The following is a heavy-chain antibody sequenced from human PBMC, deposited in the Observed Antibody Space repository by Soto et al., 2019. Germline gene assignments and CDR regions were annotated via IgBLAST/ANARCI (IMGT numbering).Heavy chain of an antibody. CDR3: ARAPLIPSARAFDI. Sequence: QVQLQESGPGLVKPSDTLSLTCTVSGDSFNISYWNWIRQPPGKGLEWIGYVFYSGDTYDNPSLKSLVTLSIHRSNQNFSLKMNFVTAADTAVYFCARAPLIPSARAFDIWGQGTWVTLSS. V-gene: IGHV4-59*07. CDR2: VFYSGDT. D-gene: IGHD3-16*01. CDR1: GDSFNISY. J-gene: IGHJ3*02.